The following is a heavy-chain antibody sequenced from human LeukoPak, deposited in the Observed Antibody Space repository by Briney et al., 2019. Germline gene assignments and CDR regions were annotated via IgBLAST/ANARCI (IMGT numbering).Heavy chain of an antibody. J-gene: IGHJ2*01. CDR3: ARSRWYWYFDL. CDR2: INHSGST. CDR1: GGSFSGHY. V-gene: IGHV4-34*01. D-gene: IGHD4-23*01. Sequence: SSETLSLTCAVYGGSFSGHYWSWIRQPPGKGLEWIGEINHSGSTNYNPSLKSRVTISVDTSKNQFSLKLSSVTAADTAVYYCARSRWYWYFDLWGRGTLVTVSS.